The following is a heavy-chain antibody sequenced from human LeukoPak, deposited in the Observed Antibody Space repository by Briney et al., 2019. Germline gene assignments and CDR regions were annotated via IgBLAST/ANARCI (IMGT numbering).Heavy chain of an antibody. V-gene: IGHV4-30-4*08. CDR1: GASISSGDYY. Sequence: KASQTLSLTCTVSGASISSGDYYWSWIRQPPGKGLEWIGYIYYRGTTYYNPSLKSRVTISVDTSQNQFSLKLSSVTAADTAVYYCAREYRYDFWSGYPGRFDPWGQGTLVTVSS. D-gene: IGHD3-3*01. CDR3: AREYRYDFWSGYPGRFDP. CDR2: IYYRGTT. J-gene: IGHJ5*02.